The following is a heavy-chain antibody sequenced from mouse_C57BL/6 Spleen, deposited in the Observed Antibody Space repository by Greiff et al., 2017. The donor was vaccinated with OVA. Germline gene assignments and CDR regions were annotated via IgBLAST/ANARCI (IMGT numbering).Heavy chain of an antibody. CDR1: GYTFTGYW. Sequence: QVQLKQSGAELMKPGASVKLSCKATGYTFTGYWIEWVKQRPGHGLEWIGEILPGSGSTNYNEKFKGKATFTADTSSNTAYMQLSSLTTEDSAIYYCARSHYDYDDGYYFDYWGQGTTLTVSS. CDR2: ILPGSGST. J-gene: IGHJ2*01. CDR3: ARSHYDYDDGYYFDY. D-gene: IGHD2-4*01. V-gene: IGHV1-9*01.